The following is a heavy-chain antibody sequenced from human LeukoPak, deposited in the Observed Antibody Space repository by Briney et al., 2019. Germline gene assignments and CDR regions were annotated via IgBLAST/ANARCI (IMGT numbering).Heavy chain of an antibody. Sequence: QTGGSLRLSCAASGFTFSSYWMSWVRQAPGKGLEWVANIKEDGSEKYYVDSVRGRFTISRDNAQNSLYLQMNSLRAEDTAVYYCARDGRQWLVTRSFDYWGQGTLVTVSS. CDR1: GFTFSSYW. D-gene: IGHD6-19*01. CDR3: ARDGRQWLVTRSFDY. CDR2: IKEDGSEK. V-gene: IGHV3-7*01. J-gene: IGHJ4*02.